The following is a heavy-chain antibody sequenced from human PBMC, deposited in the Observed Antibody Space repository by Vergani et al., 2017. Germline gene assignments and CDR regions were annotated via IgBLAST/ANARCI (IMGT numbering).Heavy chain of an antibody. CDR3: ARERWFGEILGFFDI. CDR1: GGTFSSYA. CDR2: IIPMFGIA. D-gene: IGHD3-10*01. Sequence: QVQLVQSGAEVKKPGSSVKVSCKASGGTFSSYAISWVRQAPGQGLEWMGRIIPMFGIANYAQKFQGRLTITADKSTSTAYMELTSLRSEDTAVFYCARERWFGEILGFFDIWGQGTMVTVSS. V-gene: IGHV1-69*04. J-gene: IGHJ3*02.